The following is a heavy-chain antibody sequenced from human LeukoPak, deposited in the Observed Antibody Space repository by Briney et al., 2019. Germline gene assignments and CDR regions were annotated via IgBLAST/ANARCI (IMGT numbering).Heavy chain of an antibody. CDR2: MNPNSGNT. D-gene: IGHD3-22*01. Sequence: GASVKVSCKASGYTFTSYDTNWVRQATGQGLEWMGWMNPNSGNTGYAQKFQGRVTMTRNTSISTAYMELSSLRSEDTAVYYCARVTLYDSSGYLAYFYYYGMDVWGQGTTVTVSS. V-gene: IGHV1-8*01. J-gene: IGHJ6*02. CDR1: GYTFTSYD. CDR3: ARVTLYDSSGYLAYFYYYGMDV.